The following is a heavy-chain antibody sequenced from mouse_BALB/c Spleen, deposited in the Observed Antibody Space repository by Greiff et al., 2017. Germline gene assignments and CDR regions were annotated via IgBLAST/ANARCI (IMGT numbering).Heavy chain of an antibody. CDR2: INPSTGYT. CDR3: ASGGGAMDY. Sequence: QVQLQQSGAELAKPGASVKMSCTASGYTFTSYWMHWVKQRPGQCLEWIGYINPSTGYTEYNQKFKDKATLTADKSSSTAYMQLSSLTSEDSAVYYCASGGGAMDYWGQGTSVTVSA. V-gene: IGHV1-7*01. J-gene: IGHJ4*01. CDR1: GYTFTSYW.